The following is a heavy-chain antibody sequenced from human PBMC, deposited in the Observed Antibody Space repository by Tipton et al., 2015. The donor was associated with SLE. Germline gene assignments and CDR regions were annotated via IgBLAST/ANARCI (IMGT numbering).Heavy chain of an antibody. CDR3: ARYYDSSGYPYYYYGMDV. J-gene: IGHJ6*02. V-gene: IGHV1-2*06. Sequence: QLAQSGPEVKKPGASVKVSCKASGYTFTGYYMHWVRQAPGQGLEWMGRINPNSGGTNYAQKFQGRVTVTRDTSINTAYMELSRMTSDDTAVYYCARYYDSSGYPYYYYGMDVWGQGTTVTVSS. CDR1: GYTFTGYY. D-gene: IGHD3-22*01. CDR2: INPNSGGT.